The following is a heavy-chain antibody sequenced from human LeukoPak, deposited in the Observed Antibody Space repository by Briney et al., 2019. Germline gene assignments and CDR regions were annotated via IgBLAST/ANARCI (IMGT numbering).Heavy chain of an antibody. J-gene: IGHJ4*02. D-gene: IGHD1-26*01. CDR2: IYYSGST. CDR3: AAKKSGTYEPFDY. V-gene: IGHV4-59*01. Sequence: PSETLSLTCTVSGGSISSYYWSWIRQPPGKGLEWIGYIYYSGSTNYNASLKSRVTISVDTSKDQFSLKLSSVTAADTAVYYCAAKKSGTYEPFDYWGQGTLVTVSS. CDR1: GGSISSYY.